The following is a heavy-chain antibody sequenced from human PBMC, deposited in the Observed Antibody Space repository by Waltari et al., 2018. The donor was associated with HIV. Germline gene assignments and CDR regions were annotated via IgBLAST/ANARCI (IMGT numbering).Heavy chain of an antibody. CDR3: ASLYCSGGSCYDY. CDR2: KKQDGREK. Sequence: EVQLVESGGGLVQPGGSLRLSCAASGFTFSSYWMTWVRQAPGKGLEWVANKKQDGREKYYADYVKGRFTISRDNAKNSLYLQMNSLRAEDTAVYYCASLYCSGGSCYDYWGQGTLVTVSS. D-gene: IGHD2-15*01. V-gene: IGHV3-7*01. CDR1: GFTFSSYW. J-gene: IGHJ4*02.